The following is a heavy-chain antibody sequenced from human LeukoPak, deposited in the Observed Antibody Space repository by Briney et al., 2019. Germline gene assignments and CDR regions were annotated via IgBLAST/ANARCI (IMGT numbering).Heavy chain of an antibody. V-gene: IGHV3-48*03. J-gene: IGHJ3*02. CDR2: ITSSGSPT. Sequence: GGSLRLSCAASGFTLSTYEMTWVRQAPGKGLEWISFITSSGSPTFYADSVKGRFTIFRDTAKNSLFLQMNDLRGEDTAVYYCARDISSSTRAFDIWGQGTMVTVS. D-gene: IGHD2-15*01. CDR3: ARDISSSTRAFDI. CDR1: GFTLSTYE.